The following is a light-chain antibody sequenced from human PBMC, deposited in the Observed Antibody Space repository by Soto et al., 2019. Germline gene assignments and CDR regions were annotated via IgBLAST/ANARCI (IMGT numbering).Light chain of an antibody. CDR1: SSNIGAGYD. V-gene: IGLV1-40*01. J-gene: IGLJ2*01. CDR3: QSYDSSLSAHLVV. CDR2: GNS. Sequence: QAVLTQPPSVSGAPGQRVTISCTGSSSNIGAGYDVHWYQQLPGTAPKLLIYGNSNRPSGVPDRFSGSKSGTSASLAITGLQAEDEADYYCQSYDSSLSAHLVVFGGGTKVTVL.